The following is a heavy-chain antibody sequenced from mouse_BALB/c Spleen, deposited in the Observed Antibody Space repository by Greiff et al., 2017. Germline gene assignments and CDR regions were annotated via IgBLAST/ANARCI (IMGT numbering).Heavy chain of an antibody. D-gene: IGHD2-3*01. CDR2: IWAGGST. Sequence: VQRVESGPGLVAPSQSLSITCTVSGFSLTSYGVHWVRQPPGKGLEWLGVIWAGGSTNYNSALMSRLSISKDNSKSQVFLKMNSLQTDDTAMYYCARAIYDGYYGRAMDYWGQGTSVTVSS. V-gene: IGHV2-9*02. CDR1: GFSLTSYG. J-gene: IGHJ4*01. CDR3: ARAIYDGYYGRAMDY.